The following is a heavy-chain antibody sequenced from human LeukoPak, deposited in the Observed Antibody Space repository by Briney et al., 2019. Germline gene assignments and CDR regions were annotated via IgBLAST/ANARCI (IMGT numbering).Heavy chain of an antibody. CDR3: ARVSRDFWSGYYRYYYYGMDV. Sequence: LWSRVTISVDTSKNQFSLKLSSVTAADTAVYYCARVSRDFWSGYYRYYYYGMDVWGQGTTVTVSS. V-gene: IGHV4-34*01. J-gene: IGHJ6*02. D-gene: IGHD3-3*01.